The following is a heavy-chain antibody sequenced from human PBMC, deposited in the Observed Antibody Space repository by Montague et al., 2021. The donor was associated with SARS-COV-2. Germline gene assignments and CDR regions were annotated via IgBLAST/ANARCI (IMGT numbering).Heavy chain of an antibody. V-gene: IGHV3-30*04. CDR2: ISYDGSNK. J-gene: IGHJ4*02. D-gene: IGHD3-16*01. CDR3: ARDRDDYIWGSYENFDY. Sequence: SLRLSCAASGFTFSSYAMHWVRQAPGKGLEWVAVISYDGSNKYYAGSVKGRFTISRDNSKNTLYLQMNSLRAEDTAVYYCARDRDDYIWGSYENFDYRGQGTLVTVSS. CDR1: GFTFSSYA.